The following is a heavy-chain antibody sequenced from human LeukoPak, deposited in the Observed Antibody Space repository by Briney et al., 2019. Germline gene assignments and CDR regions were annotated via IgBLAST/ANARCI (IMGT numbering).Heavy chain of an antibody. V-gene: IGHV4-59*01. CDR2: IYYSGST. J-gene: IGHJ3*02. D-gene: IGHD3-22*01. CDR3: AREGDYYDSSGHDAFDN. Sequence: SETLSLTCTVSGGSISSYYWSWIRQPPGKGLEWIGYIYYSGSTKYNPSLKSRVTISVHTSKNQFSLKLSSVTAADTAVYYCAREGDYYDSSGHDAFDNWGQGTMVTVSS. CDR1: GGSISSYY.